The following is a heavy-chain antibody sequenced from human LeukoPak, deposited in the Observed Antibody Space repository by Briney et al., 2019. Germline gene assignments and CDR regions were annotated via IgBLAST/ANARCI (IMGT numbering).Heavy chain of an antibody. V-gene: IGHV4-34*01. CDR2: INHSGRN. CDR1: GGSFSGYY. CDR3: ARGPTLKYFHH. J-gene: IGHJ1*01. Sequence: SETLSLTCAVYGGSFSGYYWSWIRQPPGKGLEWIGEINHSGRNNYNPSLKSRVTISVDTSKNQFSLELSSMTAADTAVYYCARGPTLKYFHHWGQGTLVSVSS.